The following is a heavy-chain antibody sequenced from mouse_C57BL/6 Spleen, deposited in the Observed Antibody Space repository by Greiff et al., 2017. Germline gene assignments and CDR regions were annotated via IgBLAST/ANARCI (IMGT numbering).Heavy chain of an antibody. D-gene: IGHD3-2*02. CDR3: ARHSSGSAMDY. V-gene: IGHV1-55*01. J-gene: IGHJ4*01. Sequence: VQLQQSGAELVKPGASVKMSCKASGYTFTSYWITWVKQRPGQGLEWIGDIYPGSGSTNYNEKFKSKATLTVDTSSSTAYMQLSSLTSEDSAVYYCARHSSGSAMDYWGQGTSVTVSS. CDR1: GYTFTSYW. CDR2: IYPGSGST.